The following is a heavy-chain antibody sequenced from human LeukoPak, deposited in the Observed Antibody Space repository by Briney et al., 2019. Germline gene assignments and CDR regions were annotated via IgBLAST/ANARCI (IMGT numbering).Heavy chain of an antibody. Sequence: ASVKVSCKASGYTFTTYGLTWVRQAPGQGLEWMGRITVYSGDTHYAQKFQGRVIMTTDTSTSTAYMELRSLRSDDTAVYYCARQINGRWFDPWGQGTLVTVSS. V-gene: IGHV1-18*01. D-gene: IGHD1-26*01. J-gene: IGHJ5*02. CDR2: ITVYSGDT. CDR3: ARQINGRWFDP. CDR1: GYTFTTYG.